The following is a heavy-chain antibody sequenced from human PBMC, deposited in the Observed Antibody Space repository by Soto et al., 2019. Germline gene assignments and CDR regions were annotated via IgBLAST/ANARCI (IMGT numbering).Heavy chain of an antibody. V-gene: IGHV5-51*01. CDR3: ASISSSSGDYFDY. D-gene: IGHD6-6*01. CDR2: IYPGDSDT. Sequence: GESLKISCKGSGYSFTSYWIGWVRRMPGKGLEWMGIIYPGDSDTRYSPSFQGQVTISADKSISTAYLQWSSLKASDTAMYYCASISSSSGDYFDYWGQGTLVTVSS. CDR1: GYSFTSYW. J-gene: IGHJ4*02.